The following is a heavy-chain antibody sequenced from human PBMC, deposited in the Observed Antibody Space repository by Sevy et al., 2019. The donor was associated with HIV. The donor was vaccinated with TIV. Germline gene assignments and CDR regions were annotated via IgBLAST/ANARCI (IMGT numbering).Heavy chain of an antibody. V-gene: IGHV1-24*01. CDR2: FDPEDGER. D-gene: IGHD3-22*01. CDR1: GYTLTQLS. J-gene: IGHJ4*02. Sequence: ASVKVSCKVSGYTLTQLSIHWVRQAPGKGLEWMGGFDPEDGERIYAQKFQGRVTMTEDTSTNTAYMELSSLRSDDTAIYYFTTMEYHYNVIGYSSGDYWGQGTLVTVSS. CDR3: TTMEYHYNVIGYSSGDY.